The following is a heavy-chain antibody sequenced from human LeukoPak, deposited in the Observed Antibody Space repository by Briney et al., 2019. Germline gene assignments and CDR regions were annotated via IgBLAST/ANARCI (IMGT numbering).Heavy chain of an antibody. Sequence: GGSLRLSCAASGFTFSSYWMSWVRQAPGKGLEWVSYISSSGSTIYYADSVKGRFTISRDNAKNSLYLQMNSLRPEDTALYYCAKAAGDWYFDLWGRGTLVSVSS. V-gene: IGHV3-48*04. J-gene: IGHJ2*01. CDR2: ISSSGSTI. CDR1: GFTFSSYW. CDR3: AKAAGDWYFDL. D-gene: IGHD6-19*01.